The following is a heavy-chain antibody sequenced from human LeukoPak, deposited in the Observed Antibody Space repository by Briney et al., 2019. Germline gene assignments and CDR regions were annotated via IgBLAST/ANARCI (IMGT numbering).Heavy chain of an antibody. CDR2: ISYDGSNK. J-gene: IGHJ3*01. CDR3: ARGAYYYDSSDACDL. D-gene: IGHD3-22*01. CDR1: GFTFSSYA. V-gene: IGHV3-30-3*01. Sequence: PGGSLRLSCAASGFTFSSYAMHWVRQAPGKGLEWVAVISYDGSNKYYADSVKGRFTISRDNFKNTLYLQMNSLRAEDTAVYYCARGAYYYDSSDACDLWGQGTLVTVSS.